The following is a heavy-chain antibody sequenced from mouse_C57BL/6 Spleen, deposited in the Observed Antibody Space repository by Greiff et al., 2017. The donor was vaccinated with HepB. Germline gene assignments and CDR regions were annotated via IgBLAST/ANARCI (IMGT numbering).Heavy chain of an antibody. J-gene: IGHJ1*03. V-gene: IGHV14-4*01. CDR3: TKPTIVTTRYFDV. D-gene: IGHD2-5*01. CDR2: IDPENGDT. Sequence: EVKLQESGAELVRPGASVKLSCTASGFNIKDDYMHWVKQRPEQGLEWIGWIDPENGDTEYASKFQGKATITADTSSNTAYLQLSSLTSEDTAVYYCTKPTIVTTRYFDVWGTGTTVTVSS. CDR1: GFNIKDDY.